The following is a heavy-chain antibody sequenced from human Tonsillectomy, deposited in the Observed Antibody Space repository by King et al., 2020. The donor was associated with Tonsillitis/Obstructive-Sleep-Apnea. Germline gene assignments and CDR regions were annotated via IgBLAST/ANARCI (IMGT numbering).Heavy chain of an antibody. CDR2: IKTRTDGGTT. CDR1: GFTFSNAW. CDR3: TTDVRFLEWFNAFDI. J-gene: IGHJ3*02. D-gene: IGHD3-3*01. Sequence: VQLVESGGDLVKPGGSLRLSCAASGFTFSNAWMNWVRQAPGKGLEWVGRIKTRTDGGTTDYAAPVKGRFTISRDDSKNTLYLQMNSLKTEDTAVYYCTTDVRFLEWFNAFDIWGQGTMVTVSS. V-gene: IGHV3-15*07.